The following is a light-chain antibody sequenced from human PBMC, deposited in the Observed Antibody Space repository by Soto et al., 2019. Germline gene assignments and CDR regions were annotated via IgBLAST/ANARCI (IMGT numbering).Light chain of an antibody. CDR3: KQTYSVPAT. Sequence: IQMTQSPSSMSASVGDRVNITCRTTQNIRNYLNWYQQKPGKAPKLLIYAASGLQSGVPSRFSASGSGTDFTLTISYLQPEEFAAYYCKQTYSVPATVGKGTKVDIK. V-gene: IGKV1-39*01. J-gene: IGKJ1*01. CDR1: QNIRNY. CDR2: AAS.